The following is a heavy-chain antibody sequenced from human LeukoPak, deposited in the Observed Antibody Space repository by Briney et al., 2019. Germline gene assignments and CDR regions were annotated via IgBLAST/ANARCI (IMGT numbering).Heavy chain of an antibody. Sequence: ASVKVSCKASGYTFTSYAMNWVRQAPGQGLEWMGWINPNSGGTNYAQKFQGWVTMTRDTSISTAYMELSRLRSDDTAVYYCARPPKYSSGWHYFDYWGQGTLVTVSS. CDR3: ARPPKYSSGWHYFDY. V-gene: IGHV1-2*04. CDR1: GYTFTSYA. D-gene: IGHD6-19*01. J-gene: IGHJ4*02. CDR2: INPNSGGT.